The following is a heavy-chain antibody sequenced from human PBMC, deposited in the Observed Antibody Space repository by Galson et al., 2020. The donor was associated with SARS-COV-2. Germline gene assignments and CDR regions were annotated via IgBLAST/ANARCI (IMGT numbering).Heavy chain of an antibody. CDR2: IYYSGST. J-gene: IGHJ6*02. Sequence: SETLSLTCTVSGGSISSYYWSWIRQPPGKGLEWIGYIYYSGSTNYNPSLKSRVTILVDTSKNQFSLKLGSVTATDTAVYYCAGGTVLPGPYYGMDVWGQGTTVTVSS. V-gene: IGHV4-59*13. CDR3: AGGTVLPGPYYGMDV. D-gene: IGHD3-10*01. CDR1: GGSISSYY.